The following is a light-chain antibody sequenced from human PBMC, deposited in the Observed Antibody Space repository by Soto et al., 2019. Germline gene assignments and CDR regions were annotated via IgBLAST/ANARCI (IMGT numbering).Light chain of an antibody. V-gene: IGKV3-15*01. CDR1: QSVSSN. Sequence: EIVMTQSPATLSVSPGERATLSCRASQSVSSNLAWHQQKPGQAPRLLIYGASTRATGIPGRFSGSGSGTEFTLTISSLQSEDFAVYYCQQYNNWPALTLGPGTKVDIK. CDR3: QQYNNWPALT. J-gene: IGKJ3*01. CDR2: GAS.